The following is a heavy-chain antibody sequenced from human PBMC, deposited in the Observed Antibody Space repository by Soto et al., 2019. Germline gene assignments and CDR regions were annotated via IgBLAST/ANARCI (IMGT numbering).Heavy chain of an antibody. J-gene: IGHJ4*02. CDR1: GYTLTELS. CDR3: ATEMRGYDSVHNQF. D-gene: IGHD5-12*01. CDR2: FDPEDGET. Sequence: GASVKVSCKVSGYTLTELSMHWVRQAPGKGLEWMGGFDPEDGETIYAQKFQGRVTMTEDTSTDTAYMELSSLRSEDTAVYYCATEMRGYDSVHNQFWGQGTLVTVSS. V-gene: IGHV1-24*01.